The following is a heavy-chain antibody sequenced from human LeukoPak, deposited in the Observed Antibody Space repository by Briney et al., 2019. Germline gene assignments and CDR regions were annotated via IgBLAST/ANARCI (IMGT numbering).Heavy chain of an antibody. CDR3: ASVYSSSWYGDDY. V-gene: IGHV3-7*01. D-gene: IGHD6-13*01. CDR2: IKQDGSEK. Sequence: GGSLRLSCAASGFTFSSYWMSWVRQAPGKGLEWVANIKQDGSEKYYVDSVKGRFTISRDNAKNSLYLQMNSLRAEDTAMYYCASVYSSSWYGDDYWGQGTLVTVSS. CDR1: GFTFSSYW. J-gene: IGHJ4*02.